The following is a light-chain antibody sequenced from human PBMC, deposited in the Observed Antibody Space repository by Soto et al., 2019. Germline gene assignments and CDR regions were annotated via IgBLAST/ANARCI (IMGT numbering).Light chain of an antibody. CDR3: QQYGSSPNT. Sequence: EIELTQSPGTLSLSPGERATLSCRASQSVSSSYLAWYQQKPGQAPRLLIYGASRRATGIPDRFSGSGSGTDFTLTISRLEPEDFAVYYCQQYGSSPNTFGPGTKVDIK. CDR1: QSVSSSY. V-gene: IGKV3-20*01. J-gene: IGKJ3*01. CDR2: GAS.